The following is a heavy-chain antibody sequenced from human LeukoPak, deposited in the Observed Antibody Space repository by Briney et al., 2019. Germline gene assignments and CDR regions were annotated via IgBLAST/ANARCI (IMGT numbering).Heavy chain of an antibody. Sequence: SGTLSLTCAVSGGSISSSNWWSWVRQPPGKGLEWIGEIYHSGSTNYNPSLKSRVTVSVDTSKNNFSLKLTSVTAADTAMYYCARQRVGGPSWFDPWGQGALVIVSS. D-gene: IGHD3-10*01. CDR2: IYHSGST. J-gene: IGHJ5*02. V-gene: IGHV4-4*02. CDR3: ARQRVGGPSWFDP. CDR1: GGSISSSNW.